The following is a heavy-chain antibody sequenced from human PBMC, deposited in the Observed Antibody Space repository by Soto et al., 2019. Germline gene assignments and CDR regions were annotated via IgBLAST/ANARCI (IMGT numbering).Heavy chain of an antibody. CDR2: ISSNSAYI. CDR1: GFTFRSFT. V-gene: IGHV3-21*01. CDR3: TRDASRDSSARGWFDP. Sequence: GGSMRLSCAASGFTFRSFTMNWVRQAPGKGLEWVSTISSNSAYIYYTDALRGRFTISRDNAKNSLHLQMNSLRAEDTAVYYCTRDASRDSSARGWFDPWGPGTLVTVSS. D-gene: IGHD6-13*01. J-gene: IGHJ5*02.